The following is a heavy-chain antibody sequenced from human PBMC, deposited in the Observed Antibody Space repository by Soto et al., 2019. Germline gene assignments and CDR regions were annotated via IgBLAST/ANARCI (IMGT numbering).Heavy chain of an antibody. Sequence: SETLSLTCAVYGGSFSGYYWSWIRQPPGKGLEWIGEINHSGSTNYNPSLKSRVTISVDTSKNQFSLKLSSVTAADTAVYYCASTAARRNHYYYYYGMEVWGQGTTVTVS. CDR2: INHSGST. D-gene: IGHD6-6*01. CDR1: GGSFSGYY. V-gene: IGHV4-34*01. J-gene: IGHJ6*02. CDR3: ASTAARRNHYYYYYGMEV.